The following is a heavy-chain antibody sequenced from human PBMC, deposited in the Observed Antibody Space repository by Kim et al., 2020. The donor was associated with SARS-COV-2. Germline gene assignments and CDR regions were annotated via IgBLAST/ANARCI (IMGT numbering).Heavy chain of an antibody. J-gene: IGHJ4*02. CDR1: GFTFSSYS. CDR3: ARSRISMIVVVSFFDY. V-gene: IGHV3-48*02. CDR2: ISSSSSTI. D-gene: IGHD3-22*01. Sequence: GGSLRLSCAASGFTFSSYSMNWVRQAPGKGLEWVSCISSSSSTIYYADSVKGRFTISRDNAKNSLYLQMNSLRDEDTAVYYCARSRISMIVVVSFFDYWGQRTLVTVSS.